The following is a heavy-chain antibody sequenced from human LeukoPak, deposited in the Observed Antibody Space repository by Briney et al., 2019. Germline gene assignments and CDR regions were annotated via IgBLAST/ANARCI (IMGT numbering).Heavy chain of an antibody. CDR2: INSDGSST. J-gene: IGHJ4*02. Sequence: GGSLRLSCAASGFTFSSYWMHWVRQAPGKGLVWVSRINSDGSSTSYADSVKGRFTISRDNAKNTLYLQMNSLRAEDTAAYYCAREDYGDYGLDYWGQGTLVTVSS. CDR3: AREDYGDYGLDY. CDR1: GFTFSSYW. V-gene: IGHV3-74*01. D-gene: IGHD4-17*01.